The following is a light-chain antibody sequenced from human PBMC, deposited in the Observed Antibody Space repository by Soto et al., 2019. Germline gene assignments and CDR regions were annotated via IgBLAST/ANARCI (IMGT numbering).Light chain of an antibody. Sequence: ETVLTQSPGTLYLSPGERATLSCRANETVNNNFLAWYGQKPGQAPRLLIHGSSRTASGIPDRFSGSGSGTDFTLTISRLDPEAFAVYYCQQYGNFPYTFGPGTKVQIK. CDR2: GSS. J-gene: IGKJ2*01. V-gene: IGKV3-20*01. CDR3: QQYGNFPYT. CDR1: ETVNNNF.